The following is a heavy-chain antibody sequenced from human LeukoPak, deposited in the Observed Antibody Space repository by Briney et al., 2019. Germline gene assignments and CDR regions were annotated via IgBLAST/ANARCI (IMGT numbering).Heavy chain of an antibody. V-gene: IGHV3-21*01. Sequence: GGSLRLSCAASGFTVSSNYMSWVRQAPGKGLEWVSSISSSSSYIYYADSLKGRFTISRDNAKNSLYLQMNSLRAEDSAVYYCAREPGVHAFDIWGQGTMVTVSS. CDR3: AREPGVHAFDI. D-gene: IGHD7-27*01. J-gene: IGHJ3*02. CDR1: GFTVSSNY. CDR2: ISSSSSYI.